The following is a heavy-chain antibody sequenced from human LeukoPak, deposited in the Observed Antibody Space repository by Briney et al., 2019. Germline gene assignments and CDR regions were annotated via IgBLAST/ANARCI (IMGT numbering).Heavy chain of an antibody. CDR3: ARDTAMVPDYFDY. CDR1: GYTFTGYY. V-gene: IGHV1-2*02. CDR2: INPNSGGT. Sequence: GASVKVSCKASGYTFTGYYIHSVPQAPGQRVEWMGWINPNSGGTNYAQKFQGRVTMTRDPSISTAYMELSRLRSDDTAVYYCARDTAMVPDYFDYWGQGTLVTVSS. J-gene: IGHJ4*02. D-gene: IGHD5-18*01.